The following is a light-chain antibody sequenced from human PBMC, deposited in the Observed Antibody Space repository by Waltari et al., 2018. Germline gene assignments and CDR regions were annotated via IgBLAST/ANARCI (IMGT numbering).Light chain of an antibody. CDR1: QSVSSSY. Sequence: ELVLPQSPGTLSLSQGERATLSCRASQSVSSSYLAWYQQKPGQAPRLLIYGASSRATGIPDRFSGSGSGTDFTLTISRLEPEDFAVYYCQQYGSSPGFGQGTKLEIK. CDR2: GAS. CDR3: QQYGSSPG. J-gene: IGKJ2*03. V-gene: IGKV3-20*01.